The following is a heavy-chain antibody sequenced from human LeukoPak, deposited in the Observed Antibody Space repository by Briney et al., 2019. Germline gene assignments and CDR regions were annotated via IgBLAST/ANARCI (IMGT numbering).Heavy chain of an antibody. CDR1: GFTFSNYA. V-gene: IGHV3-23*01. CDR3: AKWGDYEVLTGYYVSDY. J-gene: IGHJ4*02. Sequence: PRASLRLSCAASGFTFSNYAISWVRQAPGKGLEWDSAITGGGSGIYYADSMKSRFTISRDNSKNTLYLQINSLRAEDTAVYYCAKWGDYEVLTGYYVSDYWGEGTLVTVSS. CDR2: ITGGGSGI. D-gene: IGHD3-9*01.